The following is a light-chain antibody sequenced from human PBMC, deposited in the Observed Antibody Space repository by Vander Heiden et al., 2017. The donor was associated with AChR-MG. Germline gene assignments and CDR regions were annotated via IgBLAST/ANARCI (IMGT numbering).Light chain of an antibody. CDR2: GKN. J-gene: IGLJ2*01. Sequence: SSELTQDPDVSVALGPTVRITCQGDSLRSYYASWYQQKPGQAPVLVIYGKNNRPSGIPVRFSGSSSGNTASLTITGAQAEDDADYYCNSRDSSGNHLVFGGGTKLTVL. CDR1: SLRSYY. CDR3: NSRDSSGNHLV. V-gene: IGLV3-19*01.